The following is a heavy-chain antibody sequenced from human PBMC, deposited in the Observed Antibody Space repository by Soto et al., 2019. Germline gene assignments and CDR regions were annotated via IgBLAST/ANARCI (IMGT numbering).Heavy chain of an antibody. CDR2: ISYDGSNK. J-gene: IGHJ6*02. V-gene: IGHV3-30*18. Sequence: GGSLRLSCAASGFTFSSYGMHWVRQAPGKGLEWVAVISYDGSNKYYADSVKGRFTISRDNSKNTLYLQMNSLRAEDTAVYYCAKEWHLVYSYGQSYYYYGMDVWGQGTTVTVSS. CDR3: AKEWHLVYSYGQSYYYYGMDV. D-gene: IGHD5-18*01. CDR1: GFTFSSYG.